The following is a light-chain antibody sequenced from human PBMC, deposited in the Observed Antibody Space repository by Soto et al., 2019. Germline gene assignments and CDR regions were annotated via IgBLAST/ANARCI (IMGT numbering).Light chain of an antibody. J-gene: IGLJ2*01. CDR3: GTWDSSLSAVA. V-gene: IGLV1-51*01. CDR2: DND. CDR1: SSNIGSNF. Sequence: QSVLTQPPSVSAAPGQKVTISCSGSSSNIGSNFGSWYQQLPGTAPKLLIYDNDKRPSGIPDRFSGSKSGTSATLGITGLQTGDEADYYCGTWDSSLSAVAFGGGTKLTVL.